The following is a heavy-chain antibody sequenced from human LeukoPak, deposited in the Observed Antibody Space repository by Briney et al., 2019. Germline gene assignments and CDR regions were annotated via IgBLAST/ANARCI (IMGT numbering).Heavy chain of an antibody. Sequence: SETLSLTCTVSGGSISSYYWSWIRQPPGKGLEWIGYIYYSGSTIYNPSLKSRVTISIDTSKNQFSLKLSSVTAADTAMYYCARDPGGGKRYDYHGLDVWGQGTTVTVSS. CDR3: ARDPGGGKRYDYHGLDV. CDR1: GGSISSYY. J-gene: IGHJ6*02. CDR2: IYYSGST. D-gene: IGHD4-23*01. V-gene: IGHV4-59*01.